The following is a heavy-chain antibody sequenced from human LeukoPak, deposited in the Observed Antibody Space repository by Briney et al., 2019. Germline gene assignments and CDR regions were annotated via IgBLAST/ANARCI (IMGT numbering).Heavy chain of an antibody. CDR2: ISNTGGST. V-gene: IGHV3-23*01. J-gene: IGHJ6*02. D-gene: IGHD3-3*01. Sequence: GGSLRLSCAASGFSFNTYAMSWVRQAPGKGLEWVSAISNTGGSTYYADSVKGRFTISRDNSKNTLYLQMNSLRAEDTAVYYCARDSVLYDFWSGYYPYGMDVWGQGTTVTVSS. CDR1: GFSFNTYA. CDR3: ARDSVLYDFWSGYYPYGMDV.